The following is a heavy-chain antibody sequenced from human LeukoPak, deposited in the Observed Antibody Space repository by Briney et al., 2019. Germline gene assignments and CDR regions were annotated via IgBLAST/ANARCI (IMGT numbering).Heavy chain of an antibody. CDR2: INPSGGST. D-gene: IGHD3-3*01. CDR1: GYTFTRHY. V-gene: IGHV1-46*01. CDR3: ASWGGEAKNGLWSGPFDY. J-gene: IGHJ4*02. Sequence: GASVKVSCKASGYTFTRHYMHWVRQAPGQGLEWLGIINPSGGSTNYAQKFQGRVTMTRDTSTSTVYMELSSLTSEDTAVYYCASWGGEAKNGLWSGPFDYWGQGTLVTVSS.